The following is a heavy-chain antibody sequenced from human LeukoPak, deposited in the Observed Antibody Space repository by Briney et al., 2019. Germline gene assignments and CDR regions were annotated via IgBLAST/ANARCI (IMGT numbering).Heavy chain of an antibody. CDR1: GYTFSTYG. D-gene: IGHD1-26*01. Sequence: ASVTVSYMASGYTFSTYGITWVRQAPGQGLEWMGWFSVYNGNTKYAQKLQGRVTMTTDTSTSIAYMELRGLGSDDTAVYYCARGTTVPPYYFDYWGQGTLVTVSS. CDR3: ARGTTVPPYYFDY. V-gene: IGHV1-18*01. CDR2: FSVYNGNT. J-gene: IGHJ4*02.